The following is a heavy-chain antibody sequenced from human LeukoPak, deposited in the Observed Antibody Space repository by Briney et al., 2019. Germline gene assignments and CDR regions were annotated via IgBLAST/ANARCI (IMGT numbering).Heavy chain of an antibody. J-gene: IGHJ4*02. V-gene: IGHV4-34*01. CDR3: ARGRLGRWLQLRSDYFDY. Sequence: PSETLSLTCAVYGESFNNYYWSWIRQSPGKGLEWIGEINESGDTNYNPSLKSRVTISVDRSKKQFSLKVTSVSATDTAVYYCARGRLGRWLQLRSDYFDYWGLGTLVTVSS. CDR2: INESGDT. D-gene: IGHD5-24*01. CDR1: GESFNNYY.